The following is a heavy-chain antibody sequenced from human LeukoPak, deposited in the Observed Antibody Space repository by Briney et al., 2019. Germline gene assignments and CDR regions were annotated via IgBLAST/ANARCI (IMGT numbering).Heavy chain of an antibody. CDR2: INSDGSST. Sequence: GGSLRLSCAASGFTFSSYWMHWVRQAPGKGLVWVSRINSDGSSTSYADSVKGRFTISRDNAKNTLYLQMNSLRAEDTAVYYCASYYYDSSGAIWGQGTMVAVSS. J-gene: IGHJ3*02. D-gene: IGHD3-22*01. V-gene: IGHV3-74*01. CDR3: ASYYYDSSGAI. CDR1: GFTFSSYW.